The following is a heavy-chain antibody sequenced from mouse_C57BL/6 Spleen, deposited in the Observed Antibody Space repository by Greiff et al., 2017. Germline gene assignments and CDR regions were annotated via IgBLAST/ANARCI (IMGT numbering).Heavy chain of an antibody. J-gene: IGHJ4*01. CDR1: GYTFTSYW. CDR3: ARPYGYDGGSYAMDY. D-gene: IGHD2-2*01. Sequence: VQLQQPGAELVMPGASVKLSCKASGYTFTSYWMHWVKQRPGQGLEWIGEIDPSDSYTNYNQKFKGKSTLTVDKSSSTAYMQLSSLTSEDSAVYYCARPYGYDGGSYAMDYWGQGTSVTVSS. V-gene: IGHV1-69*01. CDR2: IDPSDSYT.